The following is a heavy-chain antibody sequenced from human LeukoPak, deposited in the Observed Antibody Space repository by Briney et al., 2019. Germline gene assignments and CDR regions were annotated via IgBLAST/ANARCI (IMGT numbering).Heavy chain of an antibody. V-gene: IGHV1-18*01. D-gene: IGHD3-9*01. Sequence: ASVKVSCKASGYTFTSYGISWVRQAPGQGLEWMGWISAYNGNTNYAQKLQGRVTMTTDTSTSTAYMELRSLRSDDTAVYYCARNDILTGYPKYYFDYWGQGTLVTVSS. J-gene: IGHJ4*02. CDR2: ISAYNGNT. CDR1: GYTFTSYG. CDR3: ARNDILTGYPKYYFDY.